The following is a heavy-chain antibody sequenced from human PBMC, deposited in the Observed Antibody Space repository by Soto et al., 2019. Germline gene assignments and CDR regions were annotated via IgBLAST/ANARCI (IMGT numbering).Heavy chain of an antibody. J-gene: IGHJ5*02. CDR3: ARVVGGSGWYYWFDP. CDR2: INPNGGTT. CDR1: GYMFTYYY. Sequence: ASVKVSCKASGYMFTYYYIHWVRQGPGQGLEWMGIINPNGGTTTYAQNFQGRVTMTRDTSTSTVYMELTAADTAVYYCARVVGGSGWYYWFDPWGQGTLVTVSS. V-gene: IGHV1-46*01. D-gene: IGHD6-19*01.